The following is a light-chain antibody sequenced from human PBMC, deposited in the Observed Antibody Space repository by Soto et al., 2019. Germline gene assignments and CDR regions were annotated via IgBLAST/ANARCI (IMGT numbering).Light chain of an antibody. CDR3: QQRSDWPLT. J-gene: IGKJ4*01. V-gene: IGKV3-11*01. CDR1: QSVSRY. Sequence: EIVLTQSPATLSLSPGERATLSCRASQSVSRYLAWLQQKPGQAPRLLIYGASNRATGIPARFSGSGSGTDFTLTIASLEPEDFAVYYCQQRSDWPLTFGGGTKVDIK. CDR2: GAS.